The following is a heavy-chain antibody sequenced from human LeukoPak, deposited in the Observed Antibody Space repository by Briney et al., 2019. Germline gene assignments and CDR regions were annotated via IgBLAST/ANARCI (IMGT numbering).Heavy chain of an antibody. CDR2: INPHSGAT. J-gene: IGHJ5*02. Sequence: ASVKVSCEASGYTFTGYYIHWVRQAPGQGLEWMGWINPHSGATNYAQKFQGWVTMTMNTSNSTAYLELSRLKSDDTAVYYCARDHGGNSFLWFDPWGQGTLVTVSS. CDR1: GYTFTGYY. D-gene: IGHD4-23*01. V-gene: IGHV1-2*04. CDR3: ARDHGGNSFLWFDP.